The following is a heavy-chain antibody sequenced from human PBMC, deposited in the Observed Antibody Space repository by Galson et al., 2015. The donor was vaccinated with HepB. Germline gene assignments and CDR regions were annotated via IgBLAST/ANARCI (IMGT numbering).Heavy chain of an antibody. V-gene: IGHV3-23*01. J-gene: IGHJ4*02. D-gene: IGHD3-10*01. CDR3: VRGGRAPDY. CDR1: GFTFNNYG. Sequence: SLRLSCAASGFTFNNYGMSWVRQAPGKGLEWVSIITNSGGGTFYADSVKGRFTISRDNSKNTQLLEMNSLRVEDTAIYYCVRGGRAPDYWGQGTLVTVSS. CDR2: ITNSGGGT.